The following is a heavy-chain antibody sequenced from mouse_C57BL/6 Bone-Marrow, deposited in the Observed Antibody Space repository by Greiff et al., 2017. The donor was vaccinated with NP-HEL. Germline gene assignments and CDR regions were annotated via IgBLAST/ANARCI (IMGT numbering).Heavy chain of an antibody. V-gene: IGHV1-54*01. CDR2: IYSGSGGI. Sequence: QVQLQQSGAELVRPGTSVKVSCKASGYAFTNYLIEWVKQRPGQGLEWIGVIYSGSGGINYNEKFKGKATLTADKSSSTAYMQLSSLTSEDAAVCFCEDRPHWCFDVWGKGTTVTVSS. J-gene: IGHJ1*03. CDR3: EDRPHWCFDV. CDR1: GYAFTNYL.